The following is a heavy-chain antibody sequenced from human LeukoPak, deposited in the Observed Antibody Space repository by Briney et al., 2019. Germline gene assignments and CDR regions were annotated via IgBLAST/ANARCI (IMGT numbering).Heavy chain of an antibody. CDR1: GYPFTAYY. Sequence: ASVKVSCKASGYPFTAYYMHWVRQAPGQGLEWMGWIHTNTGGTNYAQRFQGRVTMTRDTSVNTAYMELSRLTFDDTAVYYCARDPPAMIGWYFDLWGRGTLVTVSS. V-gene: IGHV1-2*02. CDR3: ARDPPAMIGWYFDL. CDR2: IHTNTGGT. D-gene: IGHD3-16*01. J-gene: IGHJ2*01.